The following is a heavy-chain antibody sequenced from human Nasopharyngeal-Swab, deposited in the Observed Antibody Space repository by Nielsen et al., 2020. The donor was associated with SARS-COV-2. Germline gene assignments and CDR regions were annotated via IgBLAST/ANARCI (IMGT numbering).Heavy chain of an antibody. V-gene: IGHV1-69*10. CDR2: IIPILGIP. CDR3: ASPVEMSTT. Sequence: VKVSCKASANTFTGSYIHWVRQAPGQGLEWMGRIIPILGIPNYAQKFQGRLTITADTSTTTAYMELSSLRSEDTAVYYCASPVEMSTTWGQGTLVTVSS. J-gene: IGHJ5*02. D-gene: IGHD5-24*01. CDR1: ANTFTGSY.